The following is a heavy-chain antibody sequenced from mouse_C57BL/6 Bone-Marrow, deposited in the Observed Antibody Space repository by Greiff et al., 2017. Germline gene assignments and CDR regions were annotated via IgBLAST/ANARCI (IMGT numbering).Heavy chain of an antibody. CDR1: GYTFTSYW. CDR2: IYPGSGST. CDR3: GTGSRSYWYFDV. D-gene: IGHD1-1*01. J-gene: IGHJ1*03. Sequence: QVQLKQPGAEFVKPGASVKMSCTASGYTFTSYWITWVKQRPGQGLEWIGDIYPGSGSTNYNEKFKSKATLTVDTSSSTAYMQLSSLTSEDSAVYYCGTGSRSYWYFDVWGTGTTVTVSS. V-gene: IGHV1-55*01.